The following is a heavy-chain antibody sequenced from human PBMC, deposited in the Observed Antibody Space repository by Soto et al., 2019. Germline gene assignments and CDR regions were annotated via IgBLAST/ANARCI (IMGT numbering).Heavy chain of an antibody. J-gene: IGHJ4*02. CDR2: IYHSGDT. CDR3: ARPVILWLGFDY. CDR1: GDSISSTRYY. D-gene: IGHD2-21*01. Sequence: LLQESGPGLVKASETLSLTCNVSGDSISSTRYYWAWIRQPPGKGLEWVGRIYHSGDTYYNPSLKSRVTISVDPSKNQFSLKVRSVTAADTAVYYCARPVILWLGFDYWGQGTLVTASS. V-gene: IGHV4-39*01.